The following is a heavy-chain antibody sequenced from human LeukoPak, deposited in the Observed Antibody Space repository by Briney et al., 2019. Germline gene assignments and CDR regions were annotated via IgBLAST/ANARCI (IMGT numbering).Heavy chain of an antibody. Sequence: ASVKVSCKASGGTFSSYAISWVRQAPGQGLEWMGGIIPIFGTANYVQKFQGRVTITADKSTSTAYMELRSLRSDDTAVYYCARYYDILTGYSSFDYWGQGTLVTVSS. CDR1: GGTFSSYA. CDR2: IIPIFGTA. CDR3: ARYYDILTGYSSFDY. J-gene: IGHJ4*02. V-gene: IGHV1-69*06. D-gene: IGHD3-9*01.